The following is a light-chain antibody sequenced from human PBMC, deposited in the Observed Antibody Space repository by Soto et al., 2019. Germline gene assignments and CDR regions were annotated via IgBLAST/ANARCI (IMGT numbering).Light chain of an antibody. Sequence: VLVQSPATLSLSPGERDTLSCRASQSVSSNLAWYQQKPGQAPRLLIYGASTGATGIPARFSGSGSGTEFTLTISSLQSEDFAVYYCQQYNNWPAITFGQGTRLEIK. J-gene: IGKJ5*01. CDR1: QSVSSN. V-gene: IGKV3-15*01. CDR3: QQYNNWPAIT. CDR2: GAS.